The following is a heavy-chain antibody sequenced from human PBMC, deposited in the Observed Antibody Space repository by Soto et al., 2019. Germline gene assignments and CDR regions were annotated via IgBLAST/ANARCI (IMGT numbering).Heavy chain of an antibody. V-gene: IGHV3-23*01. J-gene: IGHJ4*02. CDR2: ISGSGGST. Sequence: GGSLRLSCAASGFTFSSYAMSWVRQAPGKGLEWVSAISGSGGSTYYADSVKGRFTISRDNSKNTLYLQMNSPRAEDTAVYYCAKDPLIPGIAVAGYFDYWGQGTLVTVSS. CDR3: AKDPLIPGIAVAGYFDY. D-gene: IGHD6-19*01. CDR1: GFTFSSYA.